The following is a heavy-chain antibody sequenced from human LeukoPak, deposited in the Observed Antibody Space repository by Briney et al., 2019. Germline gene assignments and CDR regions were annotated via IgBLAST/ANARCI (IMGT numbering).Heavy chain of an antibody. CDR3: ARGRGITYYDILTGTPTFDY. CDR1: GGSISSYF. J-gene: IGHJ4*02. CDR2: IYYSGST. Sequence: SETLSLTCTVSGGSISSYFWSWIRQPPGKGLEWIGYIYYSGSTNYNPSLKSRVTISVDTSKNQFSLKLSSVTAADTAVYYCARGRGITYYDILTGTPTFDYWGQGTLVTVSS. V-gene: IGHV4-59*01. D-gene: IGHD3-9*01.